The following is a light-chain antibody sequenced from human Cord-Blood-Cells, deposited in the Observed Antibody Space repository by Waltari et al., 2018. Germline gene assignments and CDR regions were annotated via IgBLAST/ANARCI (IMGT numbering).Light chain of an antibody. CDR2: DAC. CDR1: KSVSSY. Sequence: IVLTQSPPTLSLSPGERATLSCRASKSVSSYLAWYQQKPGQAPRLLIYDACNRATGIPARFSGSGSGTDFTLTISSLAPEDFAVYYCQQRSNWWTFGQGTKVEIK. CDR3: QQRSNWWT. V-gene: IGKV3-11*01. J-gene: IGKJ1*01.